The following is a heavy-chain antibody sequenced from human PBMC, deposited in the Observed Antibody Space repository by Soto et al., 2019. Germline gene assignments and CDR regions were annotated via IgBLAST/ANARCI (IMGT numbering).Heavy chain of an antibody. J-gene: IGHJ4*02. CDR1: GASVSDKTFY. CDR3: ARIPAVPNTRGSGYFLAY. CDR2: IYYPGTT. V-gene: IGHV4-61*01. D-gene: IGHD3-10*01. Sequence: SETQSLTCSVSGASVSDKTFYWRWLRQSPGNGLEWIGYIYYPGTTTYTPSLKVRLTISIETSKNQFSRRLNSGTAADTAFYYCARIPAVPNTRGSGYFLAYGGKGT.